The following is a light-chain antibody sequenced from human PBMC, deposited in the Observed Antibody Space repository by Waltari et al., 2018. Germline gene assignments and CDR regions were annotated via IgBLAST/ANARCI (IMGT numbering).Light chain of an antibody. CDR3: QHYVRLPAT. J-gene: IGKJ1*01. CDR2: GAS. V-gene: IGKV3-20*01. CDR1: QRVSRT. Sequence: EIVLTQSPGTLSLPPGERVTLSCRASQRVSRTLAWYQQKPGQAPRLLIFGASNRATGIPDRFSGSGSGTDFSLIITRLEPEDSAMYYCQHYVRLPATFGQGTKVEIK.